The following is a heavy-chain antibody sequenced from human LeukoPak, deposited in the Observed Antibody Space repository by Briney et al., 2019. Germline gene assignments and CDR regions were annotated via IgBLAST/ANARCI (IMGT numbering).Heavy chain of an antibody. Sequence: HSGGSLRLSCAASGFTVSSNYMSWVRQAPGKGLEWVSVIYSGGSTYYADSVKGRFTISRDNSKNTLYLQMNSLRAEDTAVYYCAKGPLWSGSYSAHWGQGTLVTVSS. CDR1: GFTVSSNY. D-gene: IGHD1-26*01. CDR3: AKGPLWSGSYSAH. V-gene: IGHV3-66*01. J-gene: IGHJ4*02. CDR2: IYSGGST.